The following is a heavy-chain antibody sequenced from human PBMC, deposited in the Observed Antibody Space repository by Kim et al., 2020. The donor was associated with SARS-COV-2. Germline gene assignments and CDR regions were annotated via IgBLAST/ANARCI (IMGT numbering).Heavy chain of an antibody. Sequence: YNPPFQGHVTIATDKSIDTAYLQWSSLKASDTAMYYCARRSGDTSGYYRHWGQGTLVTVSS. J-gene: IGHJ4*02. V-gene: IGHV5-10-1*01. D-gene: IGHD3-22*01. CDR3: ARRSGDTSGYYRH.